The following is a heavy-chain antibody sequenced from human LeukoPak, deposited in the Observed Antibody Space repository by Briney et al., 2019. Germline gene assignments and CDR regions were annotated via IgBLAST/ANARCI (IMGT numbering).Heavy chain of an antibody. CDR1: GGSFSGYY. V-gene: IGHV4-34*01. Sequence: SETLSLTCADYGGSFSGYYWSWIRHPPGKGLEWIGEINHSGSTNYNTSLKRRVTISVDTSKNQFSLKLSSVTAADTAVYYCARGRVRRTVTTKNHFNYYFDYWGQGTLVTVSS. CDR3: ARGRVRRTVTTKNHFNYYFDY. D-gene: IGHD4-11*01. J-gene: IGHJ4*02. CDR2: INHSGST.